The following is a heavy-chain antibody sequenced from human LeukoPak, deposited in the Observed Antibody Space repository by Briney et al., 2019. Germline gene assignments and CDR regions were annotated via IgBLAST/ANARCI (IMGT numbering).Heavy chain of an antibody. D-gene: IGHD3-3*01. CDR1: GYTFTSYG. CDR2: ISAYNGNT. Sequence: ASVKVSCKASGYTFTSYGIGWVRQAPGQGLEWMGWISAYNGNTNYAQKLQGRVTMTTDTSASTAYMELRSLRSDDTAVYYCARELYDLWSGYYTGMAGYWGQGTLVTVSS. V-gene: IGHV1-18*01. CDR3: ARELYDLWSGYYTGMAGY. J-gene: IGHJ4*02.